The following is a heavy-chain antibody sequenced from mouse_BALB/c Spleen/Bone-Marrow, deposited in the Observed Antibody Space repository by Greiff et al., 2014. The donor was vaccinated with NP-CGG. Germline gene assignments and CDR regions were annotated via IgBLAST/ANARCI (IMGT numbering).Heavy chain of an antibody. CDR1: GFSLTNYS. D-gene: IGHD1-2*01. J-gene: IGHJ4*01. CDR2: IWADGST. Sequence: VQLQESGPGLVAPSQSLSITCTVSGFSLTNYSVHWVRQPPGKGLEWLGVIWADGSTNYNSALMSRLSISKDNSKSQVFFKMNSLQTDDTAMYYCARITTATGAMDYWGQGTSVTVSS. CDR3: ARITTATGAMDY. V-gene: IGHV2-9*02.